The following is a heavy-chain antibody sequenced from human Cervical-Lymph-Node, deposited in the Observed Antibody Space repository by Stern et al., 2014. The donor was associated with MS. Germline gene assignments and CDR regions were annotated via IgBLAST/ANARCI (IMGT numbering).Heavy chain of an antibody. CDR1: GGTFSNYA. J-gene: IGHJ3*01. CDR3: AIFHPPR. V-gene: IGHV1-69*01. CDR2: IIPIYGTP. Sequence: VQLVQSGAEMKKPGSSVKVFCKASGGTFSNYAFNWVRQAPGQGLEWMGLIIPIYGTPNYAQKFQGRVTIIADESTVYMELTSLRSEDAAMYYCAIFHPPRWGQGTMVTVSS.